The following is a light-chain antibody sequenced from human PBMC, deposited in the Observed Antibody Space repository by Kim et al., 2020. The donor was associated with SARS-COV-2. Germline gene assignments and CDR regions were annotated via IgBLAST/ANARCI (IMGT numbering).Light chain of an antibody. J-gene: IGKJ3*01. CDR1: QSIAGW. CDR3: QQSYISPLT. Sequence: DIQMTQSPSTLSASVGDRVNITCRTSQSIAGWLDWYQQKPGKAPKLLISTASSLESGVPSRFSGSGSGTEFTLTISSLHPDDLGTYFCQQSYISPLTFGAGTKVDIK. V-gene: IGKV1-39*01. CDR2: TAS.